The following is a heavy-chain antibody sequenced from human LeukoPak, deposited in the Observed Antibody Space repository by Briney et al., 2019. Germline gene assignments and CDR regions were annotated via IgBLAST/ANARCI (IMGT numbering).Heavy chain of an antibody. Sequence: GSSVNVYCKAARVTFGSYAVSWVRQAGGQGLEWMGGIIPIFGTANYAQKYQGRVTITADETTSTAYMELSSLRSEDTTVYYRARRHRYCSGGSCPLHEWFDTWGQGTLVTVSS. CDR3: ARRHRYCSGGSCPLHEWFDT. CDR2: IIPIFGTA. J-gene: IGHJ5*02. D-gene: IGHD2-15*01. V-gene: IGHV1-69*13. CDR1: RVTFGSYA.